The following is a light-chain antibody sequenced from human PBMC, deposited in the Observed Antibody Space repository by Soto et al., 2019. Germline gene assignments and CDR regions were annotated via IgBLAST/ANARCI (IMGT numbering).Light chain of an antibody. Sequence: EIVMTQSPATLSVSPGERATLSCRASQSVSSNLAWYQQKPGQAPRLLIYGASTRATGIPARFSGSGSGTEFILTISSLQSEDFADYYCQQYNNWPRTFGQGIKVEIK. CDR1: QSVSSN. CDR3: QQYNNWPRT. V-gene: IGKV3-15*01. J-gene: IGKJ1*01. CDR2: GAS.